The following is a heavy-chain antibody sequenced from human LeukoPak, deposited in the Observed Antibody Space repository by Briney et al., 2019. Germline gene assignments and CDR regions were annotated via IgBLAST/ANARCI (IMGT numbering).Heavy chain of an antibody. CDR2: IYPGDSDT. J-gene: IGHJ4*02. D-gene: IGHD4-17*01. CDR3: ARPSDYGDSYYFDY. CDR1: GSIFTSYW. V-gene: IGHV5-51*01. Sequence: GGSLEISGQGSGSIFTSYWIGWVRQLPGKGREGRGIIYPGDSDTRYSPSFQGQVTISADKSISTAYLQWSSLKASDTAMYYCARPSDYGDSYYFDYWGQGTLVTVSS.